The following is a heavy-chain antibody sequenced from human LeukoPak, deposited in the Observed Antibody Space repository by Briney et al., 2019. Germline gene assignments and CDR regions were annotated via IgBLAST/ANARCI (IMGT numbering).Heavy chain of an antibody. D-gene: IGHD1-26*01. CDR1: GYTFTSYG. CDR2: ISGYNGNT. Sequence: ASVKVSCNASGYTFTSYGISWVRQAPGQGLEWMGWISGYNGNTNYAQKFQGRVTITRNTSISTAYMELSSLRSEDTAVYYCARVIVGARGDYFDYWGQGTLVTVSS. V-gene: IGHV1-18*01. CDR3: ARVIVGARGDYFDY. J-gene: IGHJ4*02.